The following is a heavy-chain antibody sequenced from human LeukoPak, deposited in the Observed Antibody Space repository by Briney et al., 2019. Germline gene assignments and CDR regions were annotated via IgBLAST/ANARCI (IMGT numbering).Heavy chain of an antibody. D-gene: IGHD6-13*01. CDR1: GFTFDDYD. J-gene: IGHJ4*02. Sequence: GRSLRLSCAASGFTFDDYDMHWVRQAPGKGLEWVSGISWNSGSIGYADSVKGRFTISRDNAKNSLYLQMNSLRAEDTALYYCAGSSWYGYYWGQGTLVTVSS. CDR3: AGSSWYGYY. CDR2: ISWNSGSI. V-gene: IGHV3-9*01.